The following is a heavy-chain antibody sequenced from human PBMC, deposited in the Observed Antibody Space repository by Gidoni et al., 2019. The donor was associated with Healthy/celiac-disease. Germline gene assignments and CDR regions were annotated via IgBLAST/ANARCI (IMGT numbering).Heavy chain of an antibody. J-gene: IGHJ6*02. Sequence: QVQLQESGPGLVKPSETLSLTCTVSGGSISSYYWSWIRQPAGKGLEWIGRIYTSGSTNYNPSLKSRVTMSVDTSKNQFSLKLSSVTAADTAVYYCARVWLVGVVPDYGMDVWGQGTTVTVSS. D-gene: IGHD2-2*01. CDR1: GGSISSYY. CDR3: ARVWLVGVVPDYGMDV. V-gene: IGHV4-4*07. CDR2: IYTSGST.